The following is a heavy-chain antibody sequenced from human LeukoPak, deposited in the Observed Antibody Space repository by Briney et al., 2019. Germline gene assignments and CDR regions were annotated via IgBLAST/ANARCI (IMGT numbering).Heavy chain of an antibody. CDR2: ISGGGAGST. CDR3: AKGYSSGWYYFDY. V-gene: IGHV3-23*01. CDR1: GFTFRTYA. J-gene: IGHJ4*02. Sequence: PGGSLRLSCAASGFTFRTYAMTWARQAPGKGLDWISYISGGGAGSTNYADSVKGRVSISRDNSKNTLYLQLNSLRVEDTAVYFCAKGYSSGWYYFDYWGQGALVTVSP. D-gene: IGHD6-19*01.